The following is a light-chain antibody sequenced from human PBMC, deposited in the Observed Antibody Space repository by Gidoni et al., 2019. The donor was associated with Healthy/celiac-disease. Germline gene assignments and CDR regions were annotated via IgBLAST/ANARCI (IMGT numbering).Light chain of an antibody. CDR2: WAS. CDR1: QSVLCSSNNKNY. J-gene: IGKJ2*01. CDR3: QQYYSTPPYT. V-gene: IGKV4-1*01. Sequence: DIVMTQSPDSLAVSLGERATINCKSSQSVLCSSNNKNYLAWYQQKPGQPPKLLIYWASTRESGVPYRFSGSGSGTDFTLTISSLQAEDVAVYYCQQYYSTPPYTFGQGTKLEIK.